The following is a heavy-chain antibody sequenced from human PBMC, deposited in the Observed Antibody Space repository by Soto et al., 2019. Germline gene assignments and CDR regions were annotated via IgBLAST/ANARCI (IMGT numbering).Heavy chain of an antibody. CDR3: ARTLYGDNVDY. CDR2: MNHNSGDT. J-gene: IGHJ4*02. V-gene: IGHV1-8*01. Sequence: QVQLVQSGAEVKKPGASVKVSCKASGYTFTSYDINWVRQATGQGLELMGWMNHNSGDTGYAQKFQGRVTISKNTSINTAYMELSSLRSEDTSVYYCARTLYGDNVDYWGQGTLVTVSS. D-gene: IGHD4-17*01. CDR1: GYTFTSYD.